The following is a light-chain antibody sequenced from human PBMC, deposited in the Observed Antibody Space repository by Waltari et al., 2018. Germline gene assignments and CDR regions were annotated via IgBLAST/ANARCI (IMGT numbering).Light chain of an antibody. CDR2: WAS. CDR3: QQYYTFPYT. Sequence: DIVMTQSPDSLAVSLGERATINCKSSQNILYSSNNKNYLAWYQQKPGPPPKLLIYWASTRGSGVPDRFSGSWSGTDFTLTISSLQAEDVAVYYCQQYYTFPYTFGQGAKLEIK. J-gene: IGKJ2*01. V-gene: IGKV4-1*01. CDR1: QNILYSSNNKNY.